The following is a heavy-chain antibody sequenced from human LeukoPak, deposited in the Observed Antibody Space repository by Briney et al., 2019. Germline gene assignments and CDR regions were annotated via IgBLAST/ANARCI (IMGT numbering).Heavy chain of an antibody. CDR2: IYYSGST. J-gene: IGHJ4*02. CDR1: GGSISSYY. D-gene: IGHD1-26*01. V-gene: IGHV4-59*08. CDR3: ARRVGAPYYFDY. Sequence: PSETLSLTCTVSGGSISSYYWSWIRQPPGKGLEWIGYIYYSGSTNYNPSLKSRVTISVDTSKNQFSLKLSSVTAADTAVYYCARRVGAPYYFDYWGQGTLVTVSS.